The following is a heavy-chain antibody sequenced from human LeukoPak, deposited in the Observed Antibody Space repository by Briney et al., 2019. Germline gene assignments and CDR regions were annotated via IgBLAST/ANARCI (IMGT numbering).Heavy chain of an antibody. CDR1: GGSISSYY. CDR3: ARGRERDAFDI. Sequence: SETLSLTCTVSGGSISSYYWSWIRQPPGKGLEWIGYIYYSGSTYYNPSLKSRVTISVDTSKNQFSLKLSSVTAADTAVYYCARGRERDAFDIWGQGTMVTVSS. V-gene: IGHV4-59*12. J-gene: IGHJ3*02. D-gene: IGHD1-1*01. CDR2: IYYSGST.